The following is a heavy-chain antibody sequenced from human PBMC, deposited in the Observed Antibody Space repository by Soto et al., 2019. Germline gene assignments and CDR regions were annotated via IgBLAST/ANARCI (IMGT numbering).Heavy chain of an antibody. CDR2: ISYDGSNK. Sequence: GGSLRLSCVASGFTFSSYGMHWVRQAPGKGLEWVAVISYDGSNKYYAQKLQGRVTMTTDTSTSTAYMELRSLRSDDTAVYYCARDLRYSSSWVDYWGQGTLVTVPS. D-gene: IGHD6-13*01. J-gene: IGHJ4*02. CDR1: GFTFSSYG. CDR3: ARDLRYSSSWVDY. V-gene: IGHV3-30*03.